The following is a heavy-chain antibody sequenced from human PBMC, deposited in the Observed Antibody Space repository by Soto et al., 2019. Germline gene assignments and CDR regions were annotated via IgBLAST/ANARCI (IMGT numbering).Heavy chain of an antibody. Sequence: QVQLPESGPGLVKPSETLSITCTVSGGSISSYYWSWIRQPPGKGLECIGYIYYSGSTNYNPSLNSRVTLSVDTSQNQFSLKLRSVAAADTAVYYCAREQGAGNYYYGMDVCGQGTTVTVSS. D-gene: IGHD6-19*01. J-gene: IGHJ6*02. V-gene: IGHV4-59*01. CDR3: AREQGAGNYYYGMDV. CDR2: IYYSGST. CDR1: GGSISSYY.